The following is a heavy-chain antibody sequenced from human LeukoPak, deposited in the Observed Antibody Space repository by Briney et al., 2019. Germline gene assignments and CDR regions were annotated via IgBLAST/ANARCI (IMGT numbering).Heavy chain of an antibody. CDR1: GGSISSYY. J-gene: IGHJ4*02. Sequence: SETLSLTCTVSGGSISSYYWSWNRQPPGKGLEWIGYIYYRGSANYNPSLKSRVTISVDTSKNQFSLDLASVTAADTAIYYCARQEGGIVGPYWGQGTLVTVSS. CDR3: ARQEGGIVGPY. V-gene: IGHV4-59*08. D-gene: IGHD1-26*01. CDR2: IYYRGSA.